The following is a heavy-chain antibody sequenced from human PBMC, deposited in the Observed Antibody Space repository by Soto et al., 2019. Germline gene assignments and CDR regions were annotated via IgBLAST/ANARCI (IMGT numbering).Heavy chain of an antibody. Sequence: GASVKVSCKASRYTFNSYGISWVQQAPGQGLEWMGWISAYNGNTNYAQKLQGRVTMTTDTSTSTAYMELRSLRSDDTAVYYCARDCSSTSCHFGGPTPHRGFDYWGQGTLVTVSS. CDR2: ISAYNGNT. J-gene: IGHJ4*02. CDR3: ARDCSSTSCHFGGPTPHRGFDY. D-gene: IGHD2-2*01. V-gene: IGHV1-18*01. CDR1: RYTFNSYG.